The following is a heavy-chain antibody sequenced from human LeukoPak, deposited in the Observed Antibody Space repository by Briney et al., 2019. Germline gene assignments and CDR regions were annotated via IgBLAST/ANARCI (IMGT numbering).Heavy chain of an antibody. D-gene: IGHD6-19*01. CDR1: GFTFSSYS. Sequence: GGSLRLSCAASGFTFSSYSMNWVRQAPGKGLEWVSAISGSGGSTYYADSVKGRFTISRDNSKNTLYLQMNSLRAEDTAVYYCARDGPYSGYYFDYWGQGTLVTVSS. CDR2: ISGSGGST. V-gene: IGHV3-23*01. CDR3: ARDGPYSGYYFDY. J-gene: IGHJ4*02.